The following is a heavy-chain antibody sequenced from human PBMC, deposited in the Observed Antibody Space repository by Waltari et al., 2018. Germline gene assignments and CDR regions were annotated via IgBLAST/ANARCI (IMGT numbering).Heavy chain of an antibody. J-gene: IGHJ5*02. CDR3: ARVGSHNLLPIS. D-gene: IGHD3-22*01. CDR2: ISSSSSTI. Sequence: EVQLVESGGGLVQPGGSLRLSCAASGFPFSSYRMNWVRQAPGKGLEWGSYISSSSSTIYYADAVKGRFTISRDNAKNSLYMQMNSLRAEDTAVYYCARVGSHNLLPISWGQGTLVTVSS. CDR1: GFPFSSYR. V-gene: IGHV3-48*01.